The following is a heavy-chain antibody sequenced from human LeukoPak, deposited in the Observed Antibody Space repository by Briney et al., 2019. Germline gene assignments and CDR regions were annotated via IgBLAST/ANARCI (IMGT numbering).Heavy chain of an antibody. J-gene: IGHJ6*02. Sequence: ASVKVSCKASGYTFASYGISWVRQAPGQGLVWMGWISAYNGNTNYAQKLQGRVTMTTDTSTSTAYMELRSLGSDDTAVYYCARGTLYGGYGMDVWGQGTSVTVSS. CDR2: ISAYNGNT. V-gene: IGHV1-18*01. D-gene: IGHD4/OR15-4a*01. CDR3: ARGTLYGGYGMDV. CDR1: GYTFASYG.